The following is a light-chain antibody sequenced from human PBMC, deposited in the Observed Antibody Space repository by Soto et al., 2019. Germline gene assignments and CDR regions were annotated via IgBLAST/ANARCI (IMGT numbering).Light chain of an antibody. Sequence: QLTQSPSSLSASVGDRVPITCRASQDISRYLAWYQQRAGKAPKLLIYGASTLQSGVPSRFSGSGSGTEFTLTISSLQPEDFATYHCQQLQRTPFTFGPGTTVDV. V-gene: IGKV1-9*01. CDR1: QDISRY. CDR2: GAS. CDR3: QQLQRTPFT. J-gene: IGKJ3*01.